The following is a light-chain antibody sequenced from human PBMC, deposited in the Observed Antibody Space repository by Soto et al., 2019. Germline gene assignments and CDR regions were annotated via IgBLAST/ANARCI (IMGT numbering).Light chain of an antibody. J-gene: IGKJ1*01. CDR2: GSS. Sequence: ELVLTQSPGTLSLSPGERATLSCRASQTVSSNYLAWYQQKPGQAPRLRIYGSSSRATGIPDRFSGSGSGTDFTLTISRLGPEDIAVYYCQQYDGPPWTFGQGTKVEIK. V-gene: IGKV3-20*01. CDR3: QQYDGPPWT. CDR1: QTVSSNY.